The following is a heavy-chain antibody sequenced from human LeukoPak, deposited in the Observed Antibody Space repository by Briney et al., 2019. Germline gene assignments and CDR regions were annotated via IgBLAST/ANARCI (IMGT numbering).Heavy chain of an antibody. CDR1: GFTFSRYW. Sequence: PGGSLRLSCAASGFTFSRYWMHWVRQAPGKGLVWVSRNSDGSSTNYADSVKGRFTISRDNTKNTLYLRMNSLRAEDTAVYYCARAGKTGAAAFDIWGQGTMVTVSS. V-gene: IGHV3-74*01. CDR2: NSDGSST. J-gene: IGHJ3*02. CDR3: ARAGKTGAAAFDI. D-gene: IGHD3-10*01.